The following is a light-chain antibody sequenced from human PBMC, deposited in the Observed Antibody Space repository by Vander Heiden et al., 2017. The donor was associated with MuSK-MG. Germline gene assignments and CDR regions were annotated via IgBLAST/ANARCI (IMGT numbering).Light chain of an antibody. V-gene: IGLV2-11*01. CDR2: DGR. CDR3: CSYAGTYVV. J-gene: IGLJ2*01. CDR1: SSDVGGYNY. Sequence: QSALTQPRPVSGSPRQSVTISCTGTSSDVGGYNYVSWYQQYPGKDHKFIIYDGRKRPSGVPDRFSGSKSGNTATLTMSGLQAEDEADYYCCSYAGTYVVFGGGTKLTVL.